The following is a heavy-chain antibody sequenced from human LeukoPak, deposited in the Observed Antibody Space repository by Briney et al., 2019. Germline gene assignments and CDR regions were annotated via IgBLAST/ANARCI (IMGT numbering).Heavy chain of an antibody. CDR1: GFTFSSYE. J-gene: IGHJ6*03. CDR2: IKQDGSEK. V-gene: IGHV3-7*01. CDR3: ARARVAAKSGYMDV. Sequence: GGSLRLSCVASGFTFSSYEMNWVRQAPGKGLEWVANIKQDGSEKYYVDSVKGRFTISRDNARNSLYLQMNSLRAEDTAVYYCARARVAAKSGYMDVWGTGTTVTISS. D-gene: IGHD2-15*01.